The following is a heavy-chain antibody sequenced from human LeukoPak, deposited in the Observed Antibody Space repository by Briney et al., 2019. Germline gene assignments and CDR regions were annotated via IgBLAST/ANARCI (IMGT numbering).Heavy chain of an antibody. CDR1: GFTFSSYW. Sequence: PGGSLRLSCAACGFTFSSYWLSWVRQAPGKRLEWVANIKQDGGEKYYVDSVKGRFTISRDNAKNSLYLQMRSLRAEHTAVYYCARDPPGSFDYWGQGTLVTVSS. D-gene: IGHD1-26*01. V-gene: IGHV3-7*01. J-gene: IGHJ4*02. CDR3: ARDPPGSFDY. CDR2: IKQDGGEK.